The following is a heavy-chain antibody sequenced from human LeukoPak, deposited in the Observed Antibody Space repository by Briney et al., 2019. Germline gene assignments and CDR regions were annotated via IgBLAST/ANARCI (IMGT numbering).Heavy chain of an antibody. CDR2: IKSKTDGGTT. Sequence: PGGSLRLSCAASGLTFSNAWMSWVRQAPGKGLEWVGRIKSKTDGGTTDYAAPVKGRFTISRDDSKNTLYLQMNSLKTEDTAVYYCTTLTYCSSTSCRYMWGQGTLVTVSS. J-gene: IGHJ4*02. CDR1: GLTFSNAW. CDR3: TTLTYCSSTSCRYM. D-gene: IGHD2-2*01. V-gene: IGHV3-15*01.